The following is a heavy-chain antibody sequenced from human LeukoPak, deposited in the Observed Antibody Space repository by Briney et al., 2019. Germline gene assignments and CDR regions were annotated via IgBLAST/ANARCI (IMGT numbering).Heavy chain of an antibody. J-gene: IGHJ5*02. Sequence: GGSLRLSCAASRFTVSSNYMSWVRQAPGKGLEWVSVIYSGGSTYYADSVKGRFTISRDNSKNTLYLQMNSLRAEDTAVYYCARAGDYYDSSGYYQDPGWFDPWGQGTLVTVSS. CDR1: RFTVSSNY. CDR3: ARAGDYYDSSGYYQDPGWFDP. V-gene: IGHV3-53*01. CDR2: IYSGGST. D-gene: IGHD3-22*01.